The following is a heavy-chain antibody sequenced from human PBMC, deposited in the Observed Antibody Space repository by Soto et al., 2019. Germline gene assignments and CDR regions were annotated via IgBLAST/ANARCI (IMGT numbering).Heavy chain of an antibody. J-gene: IGHJ6*02. CDR2: IDPSDSYT. CDR3: ARPVLNGMDV. D-gene: IGHD2-15*01. Sequence: GESLTISCMCAGYSFTRYWISWVRQMPGKGLEWMGRIDPSDSYTNYSPSFQGHVTISADKSISTAYLQWSSLKASDTAMYYCARPVLNGMDVWGQGTTVTVSS. V-gene: IGHV5-10-1*01. CDR1: GYSFTRYW.